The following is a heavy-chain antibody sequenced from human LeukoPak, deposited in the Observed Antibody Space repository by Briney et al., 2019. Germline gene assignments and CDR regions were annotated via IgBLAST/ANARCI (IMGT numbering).Heavy chain of an antibody. CDR2: ISGSGGGT. Sequence: GGSLRLSCAASGLTFSSHWMHWVRQAPGKGLEWVSAISGSGGGTYYADSVKGRFTISRDNSKNTLYVQMNSLRAEDTAVYYCAIGHDYGDYVPGYYWGQGTLVTVSS. CDR3: AIGHDYGDYVPGYY. D-gene: IGHD4-17*01. V-gene: IGHV3-23*01. J-gene: IGHJ4*02. CDR1: GLTFSSHW.